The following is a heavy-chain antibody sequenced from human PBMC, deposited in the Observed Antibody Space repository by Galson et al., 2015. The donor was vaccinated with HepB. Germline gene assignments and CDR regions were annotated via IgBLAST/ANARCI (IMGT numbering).Heavy chain of an antibody. J-gene: IGHJ4*02. V-gene: IGHV2-70*04. D-gene: IGHD1-26*01. Sequence: PALVKPTQTLTPTCTFSGFSLSTSGMRVSWIRQPPGKALEWLARIDWDDDKFYSTSLKTRLTISKDTSKNQVVLTMTNMDPVDTATYYCAVGATTSLDYWGQGTLVTVSS. CDR1: GFSLSTSGMR. CDR3: AVGATTSLDY. CDR2: IDWDDDK.